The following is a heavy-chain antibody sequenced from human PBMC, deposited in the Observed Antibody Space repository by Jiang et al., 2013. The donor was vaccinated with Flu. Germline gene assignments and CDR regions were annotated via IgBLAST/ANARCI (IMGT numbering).Heavy chain of an antibody. V-gene: IGHV1-2*02. D-gene: IGHD3-22*01. Sequence: VQLVESGAEEKKPGASVKVSCKASGYSFTGYYIHWVRQAPGQGLEYMGWINPKNGGTKYAQKFQDRVTMTRDTSITTAYVDLNRLGFDDTAVYYCARDPDRARDFFDYWGQGTLVTVSS. J-gene: IGHJ4*02. CDR1: GYSFTGYY. CDR2: INPKNGGT. CDR3: ARDPDRARDFFDY.